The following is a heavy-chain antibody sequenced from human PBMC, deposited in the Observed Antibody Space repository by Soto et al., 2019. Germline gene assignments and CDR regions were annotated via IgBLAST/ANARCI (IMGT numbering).Heavy chain of an antibody. CDR2: IIPIFGTA. J-gene: IGHJ3*02. CDR3: ARSFAIAVAGSPDAFDI. D-gene: IGHD6-19*01. Sequence: SVKVSCKASGGTFSSYAISWVRQAPGQGLEWMGGIIPIFGTANYAQKFQGRVTITADKSTSTAYTELSSLRSEDTAVYYCARSFAIAVAGSPDAFDIWGQGTMVTVSS. V-gene: IGHV1-69*06. CDR1: GGTFSSYA.